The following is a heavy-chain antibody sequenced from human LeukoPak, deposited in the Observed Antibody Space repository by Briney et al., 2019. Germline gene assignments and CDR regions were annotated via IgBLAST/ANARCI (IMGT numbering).Heavy chain of an antibody. Sequence: ASVKVSCKASGYTFTSYYMHWMRQAPGQGPEWMGIINPRGGSTDYSQKFQGRITMTSDTSTSTVYMELSSLRSDDTAVYFCARVGSAAATADYWGQGTLVTVSS. CDR2: INPRGGST. CDR3: ARVGSAAATADY. J-gene: IGHJ4*02. V-gene: IGHV1-46*01. D-gene: IGHD6-25*01. CDR1: GYTFTSYY.